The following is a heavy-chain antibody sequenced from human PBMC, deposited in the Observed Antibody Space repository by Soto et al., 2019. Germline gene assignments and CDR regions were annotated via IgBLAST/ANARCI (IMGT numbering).Heavy chain of an antibody. Sequence: GGSLRLSCAASGFTFSSYAMSWVRQAPGKGLEWVSAISGSGGSTYYADSVKGRFTISRDNSKNTLYLQMNSLRAEDTAVYYCANPVTYYDFLDPGSGRNYGMDVWGQGTTVTVSS. CDR3: ANPVTYYDFLDPGSGRNYGMDV. D-gene: IGHD3-3*01. CDR2: ISGSGGST. J-gene: IGHJ6*02. V-gene: IGHV3-23*01. CDR1: GFTFSSYA.